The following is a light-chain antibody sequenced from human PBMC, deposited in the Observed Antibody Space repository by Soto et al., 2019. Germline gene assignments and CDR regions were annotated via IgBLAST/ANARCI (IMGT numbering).Light chain of an antibody. Sequence: DIVMTQSPLSLRVTPGESASVSCRSSQSLLHSDGYNYVDWYLQRPWQSPQLLIYLGSNLSSVVPDRFRGRGSGTVFTLKISRLEAEDVAISYCLQALLAPYAFGQGTKLE. CDR1: QSLLHSDGYNY. CDR3: LQALLAPYA. V-gene: IGKV2-28*01. J-gene: IGKJ2*01. CDR2: LGS.